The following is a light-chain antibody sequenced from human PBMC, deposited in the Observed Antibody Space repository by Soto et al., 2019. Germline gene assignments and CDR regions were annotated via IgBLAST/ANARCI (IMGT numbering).Light chain of an antibody. CDR2: KSV. CDR3: PQYNSYSPWT. J-gene: IGKJ1*01. Sequence: DIHMTQSPSTVSASVGDTVTITCLASQTISSWVAWYQQKPGKAPKLLIYKSVSLESGVPSRFSGSGSGTDFTLIIRSLQPDDFATYYCPQYNSYSPWTFGQGTKVDIK. CDR1: QTISSW. V-gene: IGKV1-5*03.